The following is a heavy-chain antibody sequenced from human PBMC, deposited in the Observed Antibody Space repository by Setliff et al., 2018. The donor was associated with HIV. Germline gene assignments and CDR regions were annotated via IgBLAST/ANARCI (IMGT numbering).Heavy chain of an antibody. CDR2: IGQDGSEK. CDR1: RFDFNNYW. V-gene: IGHV3-7*01. CDR3: ARGQTSVTLQFDD. J-gene: IGHJ4*02. D-gene: IGHD4-17*01. Sequence: PGGSLRLSCAASRFDFNNYWMRWVRQAPGKGLEWVANIGQDGSEKNYVDSVKGRFTSSRDNAKNSLFLQMNSLRAEDTAVYYCARGQTSVTLQFDDWGQGTLVTVSS.